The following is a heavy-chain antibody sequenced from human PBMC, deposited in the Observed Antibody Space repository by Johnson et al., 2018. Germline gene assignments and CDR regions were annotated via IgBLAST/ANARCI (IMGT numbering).Heavy chain of an antibody. CDR1: GFTFSSYS. V-gene: IGHV3-48*01. J-gene: IGHJ6*03. D-gene: IGHD1-26*01. Sequence: EVQLVETGGGLVQPGGSLRLSCAASGFTFSSYSMNWVRQAPGKGLEWVSYISSSSSTVYYADSVKGRFTISRDNAKNSLYLQTNSLRVEDTAVYYCARVSVGTTSGYMDVWGKGTTVTVSS. CDR2: ISSSSSTV. CDR3: ARVSVGTTSGYMDV.